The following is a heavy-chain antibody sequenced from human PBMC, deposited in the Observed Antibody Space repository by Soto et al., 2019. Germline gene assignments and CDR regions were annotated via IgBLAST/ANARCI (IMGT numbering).Heavy chain of an antibody. J-gene: IGHJ5*02. CDR1: GFTFSDSW. CDR3: VRGGSNYAS. D-gene: IGHD4-4*01. CDR2: IKPDESEK. V-gene: IGHV3-7*01. Sequence: EVQLVESGGGLVQPGGSLRLSCTASGFTFSDSWMTWVRKAPGKGLEWVARIKPDESEKKYADSVKGRFSISRDNAKNSMYFQMDSLRGEDTAVYYCVRGGSNYASWGQGTLVTVSS.